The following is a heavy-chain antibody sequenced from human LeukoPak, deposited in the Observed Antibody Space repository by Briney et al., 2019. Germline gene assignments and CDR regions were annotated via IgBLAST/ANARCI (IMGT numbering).Heavy chain of an antibody. D-gene: IGHD3-22*01. CDR2: ISESGGYT. J-gene: IGHJ4*02. V-gene: IGHV3-23*01. CDR3: ARVGVGAQYYYDSSGYPLDY. CDR1: GFSFSSYA. Sequence: RGGSLRLSCAASGFSFSSYAMSWVRQAPGKGLEWVSAISESGGYTNYADSVKGRFTVSRDNSKNTLYLQMNTLRAEDTAVYYCARVGVGAQYYYDSSGYPLDYWGQGTLVTVSS.